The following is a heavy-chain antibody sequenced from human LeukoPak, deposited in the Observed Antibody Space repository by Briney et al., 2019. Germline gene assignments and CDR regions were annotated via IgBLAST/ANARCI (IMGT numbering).Heavy chain of an antibody. CDR2: ISGSGGST. CDR1: GFTFSSYA. D-gene: IGHD1-26*01. Sequence: RAGGSLRLSCAASGFTFSSYAMSWVRQAPGKGLEWVSAISGSGGSTYYADSVKGRFTISRDNSKNTLYLQMNSLRAEDTAVYYCAKEWEQQVTSSFDYWGQGTLVTVSS. V-gene: IGHV3-23*01. J-gene: IGHJ4*02. CDR3: AKEWEQQVTSSFDY.